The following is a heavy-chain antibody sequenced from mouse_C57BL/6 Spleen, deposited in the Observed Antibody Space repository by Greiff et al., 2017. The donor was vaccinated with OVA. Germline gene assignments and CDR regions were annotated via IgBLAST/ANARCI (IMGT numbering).Heavy chain of an antibody. J-gene: IGHJ2*01. D-gene: IGHD1-1*02. CDR2: IDPETGGT. CDR1: GYTFTDYE. CDR3: TRYGLAGGYVDFDY. V-gene: IGHV1-15*01. Sequence: QVHVKQSGAELVRPGASVTLSCKASGYTFTDYEMHWVKQTPVHGLEWIGAIDPETGGTAYNQKFKGKAILTADKSSSTAYMELRSLTSEDSAVYYCTRYGLAGGYVDFDYWGQGTTLTVSS.